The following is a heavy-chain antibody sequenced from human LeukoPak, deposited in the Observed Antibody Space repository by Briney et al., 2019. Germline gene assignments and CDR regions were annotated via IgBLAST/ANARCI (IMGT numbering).Heavy chain of an antibody. CDR2: IYSDDST. D-gene: IGHD2-2*01. CDR3: AQGYCSSTSCYLVY. J-gene: IGHJ4*02. CDR1: GFTVISNY. Sequence: AGGSLRLSCAASGFTVISNYMNWVRQAPGKGLEWVSVIYSDDSTYYADSVKGRFSISRDNSNNTLYLQVNSLRAEDTAVYYCAQGYCSSTSCYLVYWGQGILVTVSS. V-gene: IGHV3-66*01.